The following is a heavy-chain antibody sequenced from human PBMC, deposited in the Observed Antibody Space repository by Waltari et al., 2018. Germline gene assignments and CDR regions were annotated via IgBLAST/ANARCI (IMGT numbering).Heavy chain of an antibody. J-gene: IGHJ4*02. V-gene: IGHV3-43D*03. CDR2: ISWNSGSI. D-gene: IGHD3-16*01. CDR1: GSRFDYYA. CDR3: ARDMAGGGGTSGWIDF. Sequence: EMRLVESGGAVTQPGRSLRLSCVASGSRFDYYALPWVRQVPGKGLEWVSLISWNSGSIFYSDSLKSRVTISRDNSRNSLHLHINNLRSEDTALYFCARDMAGGGGTSGWIDFWGQGTLVTVSS.